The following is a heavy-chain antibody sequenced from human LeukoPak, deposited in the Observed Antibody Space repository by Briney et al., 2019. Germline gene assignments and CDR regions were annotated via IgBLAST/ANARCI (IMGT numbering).Heavy chain of an antibody. D-gene: IGHD6-19*01. CDR3: ARLSGQQWLVRAQPYYFDY. J-gene: IGHJ4*02. CDR1: GFTVSSNY. CDR2: IYSGGST. Sequence: GGSLRLSCAASGFTVSSNYMRWVRQAPGKGLEWVSVIYSGGSTYYADSVKGRFTISRDNSKNTLYLQMNSLRGEDPAVYYCARLSGQQWLVRAQPYYFDYWGQGTLVTASS. V-gene: IGHV3-53*01.